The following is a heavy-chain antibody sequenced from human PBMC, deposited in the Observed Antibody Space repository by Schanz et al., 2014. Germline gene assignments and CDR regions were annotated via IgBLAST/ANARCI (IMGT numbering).Heavy chain of an antibody. D-gene: IGHD3-10*01. V-gene: IGHV3-23*01. CDR3: AKGRFGELSAFDI. Sequence: EVQLLESGGGLVQPGGSLRLSCAASGFTFSTSAMSWVRQVPGKGLEWVSSISGDHRNTFYADSVKGRFTISRDNSKNTLYLQMNSLRAEDTAVYYCAKGRFGELSAFDIWGQGTMVTVSS. CDR2: ISGDHRNT. J-gene: IGHJ3*02. CDR1: GFTFSTSA.